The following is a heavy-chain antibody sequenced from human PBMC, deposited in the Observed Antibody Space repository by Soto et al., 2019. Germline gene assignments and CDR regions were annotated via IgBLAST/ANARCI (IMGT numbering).Heavy chain of an antibody. Sequence: TLSLTGTRLGSSMISYHWTWILQSPERGLEWIGYIHYSGSANYNPSLNSRLTMSVDRSKSQFSMKLASVTAADTAVYYCARGVGGSGLNWFDPWGQGTLVTVSS. CDR1: GSSMISYH. D-gene: IGHD6-19*01. J-gene: IGHJ5*02. CDR2: IHYSGSA. V-gene: IGHV4-59*12. CDR3: ARGVGGSGLNWFDP.